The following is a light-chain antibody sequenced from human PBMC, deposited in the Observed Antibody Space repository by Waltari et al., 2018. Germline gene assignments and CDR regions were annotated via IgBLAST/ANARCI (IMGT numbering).Light chain of an antibody. V-gene: IGKV1-8*01. Sequence: AIRMTQSPSPLAASTGARVTITCRARQDISGYLAWYQQKPGKAPNLLVYASSTSQTGVPSRFIGSGSGTAFTLTIDCLQSEDFATYYCQQYFVYPYTFGQGTKLEIK. CDR1: QDISGY. J-gene: IGKJ2*01. CDR2: ASS. CDR3: QQYFVYPYT.